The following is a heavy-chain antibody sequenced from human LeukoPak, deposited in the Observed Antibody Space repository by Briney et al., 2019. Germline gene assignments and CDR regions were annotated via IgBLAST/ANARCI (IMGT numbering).Heavy chain of an antibody. D-gene: IGHD3-22*01. CDR2: IRSKANSYAT. CDR1: GFTFSGSA. J-gene: IGHJ4*02. CDR3: RGYYYDSSGYYLVDY. V-gene: IGHV3-73*01. Sequence: PGGSLGLSCAASGFTFSGSAMHWVRQASGKGLEWVGRIRSKANSYATAYAASVKGRFTISRDDSKNTAYLQMNSLKTEDTAVYYCRGYYYDSSGYYLVDYWGQGTLVTVSS.